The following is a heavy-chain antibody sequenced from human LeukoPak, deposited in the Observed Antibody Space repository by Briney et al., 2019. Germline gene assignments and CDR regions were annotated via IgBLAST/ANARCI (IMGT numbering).Heavy chain of an antibody. D-gene: IGHD7-27*01. CDR1: GFIFSSFA. J-gene: IGHJ4*02. CDR2: ISPTYDI. Sequence: GGSLRLSCAASGFIFSSFAMNWVRQAPGKGLEWVSYISPTYDIYYSDSVRGRFTISRDNPKNSLYLQRNSLRDEDAAVYYCARDHNWGFDYWGQGTLVAVSS. V-gene: IGHV3-48*02. CDR3: ARDHNWGFDY.